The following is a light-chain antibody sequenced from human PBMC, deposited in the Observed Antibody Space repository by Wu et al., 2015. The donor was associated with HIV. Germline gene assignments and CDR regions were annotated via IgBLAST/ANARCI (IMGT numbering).Light chain of an antibody. V-gene: IGKV3-20*01. CDR1: QSVSSSF. Sequence: EIVLTQSPGTLSLSPGERATLSCRASQSVSSSFLAWYQQKPGQAPRLLIYGASSRATGIPDRFSGSGSGTDFTLTISRLEPEDFAVYYCQQYGSSGAFGGGTKGGDQT. CDR2: GAS. CDR3: QQYGSSGA. J-gene: IGKJ4*01.